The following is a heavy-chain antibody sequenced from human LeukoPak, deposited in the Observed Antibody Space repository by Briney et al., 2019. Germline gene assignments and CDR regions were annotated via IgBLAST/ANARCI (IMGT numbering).Heavy chain of an antibody. CDR3: ARGYSGYYHYYYYMDV. CDR2: ISAYNGNT. J-gene: IGHJ6*03. D-gene: IGHD1-26*01. V-gene: IGHV1-18*01. Sequence: ASVTVSCKASGYTFTSYGISWVRQAPGQGLEWMGWISAYNGNTNYAQKLQGRVTMTTDTSTSTAYMELRSLRSDDTAVYYCARGYSGYYHYYYYMDVWGKGTTVTISS. CDR1: GYTFTSYG.